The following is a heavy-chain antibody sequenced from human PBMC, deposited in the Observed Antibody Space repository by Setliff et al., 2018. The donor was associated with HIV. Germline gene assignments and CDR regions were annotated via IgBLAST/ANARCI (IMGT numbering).Heavy chain of an antibody. J-gene: IGHJ4*02. CDR1: GYTFTNYF. D-gene: IGHD5-12*01. CDR2: IIPIARAP. CDR3: ARGPLYGYDRGYFDY. Sequence: SVKVSCKASGYTFTNYFMNWVRQAPGQGLEWMGGIIPIARAPNYAQKFQDRVTITADESTTTVYMEVRSLKSEDTALYYCARGPLYGYDRGYFDYWGQGTLVTVSS. V-gene: IGHV1-69*13.